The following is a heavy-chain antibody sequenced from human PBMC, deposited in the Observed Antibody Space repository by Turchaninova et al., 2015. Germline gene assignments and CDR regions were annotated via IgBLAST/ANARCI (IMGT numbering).Heavy chain of an antibody. J-gene: IGHJ4*02. CDR3: AHSGSQILDY. D-gene: IGHD3-10*01. V-gene: IGHV2-5*02. Sequence: QTPLKESGPTLVKPTPTLPPTCTFSGFSLSRRGVGVAWIRQPPGEALEGLATIYWDDDKRYSPSLKSRLTITKDTSKNQVVLTMTNMDPVDSATYYCAHSGSQILDYWGQGTLVTVSS. CDR1: GFSLSRRGVG. CDR2: IYWDDDK.